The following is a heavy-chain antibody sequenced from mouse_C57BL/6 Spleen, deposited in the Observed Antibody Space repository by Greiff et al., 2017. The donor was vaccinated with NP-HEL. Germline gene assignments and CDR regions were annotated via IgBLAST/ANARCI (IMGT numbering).Heavy chain of an antibody. V-gene: IGHV5-6*02. CDR3: ARATAQVFAY. CDR1: GFTFSSYG. J-gene: IGHJ3*01. D-gene: IGHD3-2*02. Sequence: DVMLVESGGDLVKPGGSLKLSCAASGFTFSSYGMSWVRQTPDKRLEWVATISSGGSYTYYPDSVKGRFTISRDNAKNTLYLQMSSLKSEDTAMYYCARATAQVFAYWGQGTLVTVSA. CDR2: ISSGGSYT.